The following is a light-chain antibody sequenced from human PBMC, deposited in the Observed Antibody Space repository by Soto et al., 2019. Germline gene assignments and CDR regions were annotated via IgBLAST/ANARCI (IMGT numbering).Light chain of an antibody. Sequence: QSALTQPASVSGSPGQSITISRTGTSSDVGGYNYVSWYQQHPGKAPKLMIYEVSDRPSGVSNRFSGSKSGNTASLTISGLQAEDEADYYCSSYTSSGTLLVFGGGTKLTVL. J-gene: IGLJ3*02. CDR1: SSDVGGYNY. CDR3: SSYTSSGTLLV. V-gene: IGLV2-14*01. CDR2: EVS.